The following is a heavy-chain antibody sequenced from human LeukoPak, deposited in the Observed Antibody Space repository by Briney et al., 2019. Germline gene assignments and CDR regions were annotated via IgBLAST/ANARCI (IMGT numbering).Heavy chain of an antibody. V-gene: IGHV1-18*01. Sequence: GASVKVSCKASGYTFTSYGISWVRQAPGQGLEWMGWISAYNGNTNYAQKLQGRVTMTTDTSTSTAYMGLRSLRSDDTAVYYCARELKGDYCSSTSCYTGNWFDPWGQGTLVTVSS. CDR3: ARELKGDYCSSTSCYTGNWFDP. J-gene: IGHJ5*02. CDR2: ISAYNGNT. CDR1: GYTFTSYG. D-gene: IGHD2-2*02.